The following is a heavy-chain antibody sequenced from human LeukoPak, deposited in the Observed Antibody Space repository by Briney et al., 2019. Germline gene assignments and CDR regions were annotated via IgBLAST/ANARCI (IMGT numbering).Heavy chain of an antibody. V-gene: IGHV4-30-4*01. J-gene: IGHJ3*02. CDR3: ARVSRGGSGSGAFDI. CDR2: IYYGGST. Sequence: SQTLSLTCTVSNGSISSYDSYWSWIRQPPGKGLDWIAYIYYGGSTDSTPSLKCRVTISVDTSKNQFSLRLTSVTAADTAVYYCARVSRGGSGSGAFDIWGQGTMVTVSS. D-gene: IGHD3-10*01. CDR1: NGSISSYDSY.